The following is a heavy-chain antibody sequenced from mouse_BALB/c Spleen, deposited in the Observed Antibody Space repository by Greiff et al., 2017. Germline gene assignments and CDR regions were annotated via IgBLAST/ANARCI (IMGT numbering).Heavy chain of an antibody. J-gene: IGHJ4*01. V-gene: IGHV1-69*02. Sequence: QVQLKQPGAELVRPGASVKLSCKASGYTFTSYWINWVKQRPGQGLEWIGNIYPSDSYTNYNQKFKDKATLTVDKSSSTAYMQLSSPTSEDSAVYYCTRSRDYGAMDYWGQGTSVTVSS. D-gene: IGHD1-1*02. CDR2: IYPSDSYT. CDR1: GYTFTSYW. CDR3: TRSRDYGAMDY.